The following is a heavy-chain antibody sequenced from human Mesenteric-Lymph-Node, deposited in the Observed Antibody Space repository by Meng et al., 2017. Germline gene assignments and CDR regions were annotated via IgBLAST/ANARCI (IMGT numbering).Heavy chain of an antibody. D-gene: IGHD4-23*01. J-gene: IGHJ4*02. V-gene: IGHV3-72*01. CDR2: SRDKSRSYTT. Sequence: EVQWVESGGGSVQPGGSVRRACAASGFTLSDHYMDWVRQAPGKGLEWVGRSRDKSRSYTTEYAASVKGRFTISRDDSQNSLFLQMNSLKTEDTAVYYCATGLSGGNDVGYWGQGTLVTVSS. CDR3: ATGLSGGNDVGY. CDR1: GFTLSDHY.